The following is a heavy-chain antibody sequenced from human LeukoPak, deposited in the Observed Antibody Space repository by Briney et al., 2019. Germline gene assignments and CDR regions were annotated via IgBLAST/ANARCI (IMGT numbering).Heavy chain of an antibody. Sequence: GGSLRLSCAASGFTFSSYSMNWVRQAPGRGLEWVSAISGSGGSTYYADSVKGRFTISRDNSKNTLYLQMNSLRAEDTAVYYCAKGREYSSSSTDYWGQGTLVTVSS. CDR3: AKGREYSSSSTDY. CDR2: ISGSGGST. J-gene: IGHJ4*02. V-gene: IGHV3-23*01. D-gene: IGHD6-6*01. CDR1: GFTFSSYS.